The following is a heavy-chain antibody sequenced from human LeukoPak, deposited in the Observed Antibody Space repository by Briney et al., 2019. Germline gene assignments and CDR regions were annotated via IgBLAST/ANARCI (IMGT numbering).Heavy chain of an antibody. CDR3: ATADKWEPLDY. Sequence: ASVKVSCKVPRNTLTDLFIHWVRQAPGKGLEWMGGFDPEGSESIFAQRFQGRFSMTEDTSTDTAYMELRSLRPEDTAVYYCATADKWEPLDYWGQGTLVTVSS. J-gene: IGHJ4*02. V-gene: IGHV1-24*01. D-gene: IGHD1-26*01. CDR1: RNTLTDLF. CDR2: FDPEGSES.